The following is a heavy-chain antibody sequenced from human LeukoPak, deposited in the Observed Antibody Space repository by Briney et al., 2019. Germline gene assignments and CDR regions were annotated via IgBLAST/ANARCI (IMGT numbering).Heavy chain of an antibody. CDR2: INHSGST. D-gene: IGHD6-19*01. V-gene: IGHV4-34*01. J-gene: IGHJ1*01. CDR3: ARGTVAGQRGDFQD. CDR1: GGSFSGYY. Sequence: PSETLSLTCAVYGGSFSGYYWSWIRQPPGKGLEWIGEINHSGSTNYNPSLKSRVTISVDTSKNQFSLKLSSVTAADTAVYYCARGTVAGQRGDFQDWGQGTLVTVSS.